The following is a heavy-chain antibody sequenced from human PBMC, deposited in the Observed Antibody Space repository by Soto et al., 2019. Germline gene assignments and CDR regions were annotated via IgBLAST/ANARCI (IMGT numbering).Heavy chain of an antibody. Sequence: QITLKESGPTLVTPTQTLTLTCTFSGFSFGDGVGVGWIRQPPGKALEWVALIYWDDDKRYSPSLKNRLTITKDTSTNKVVLTMPNMDPVDTATYYCAHRKHPLGSRDCSTFDYWGQGTLVTVSS. D-gene: IGHD2-21*02. J-gene: IGHJ4*02. V-gene: IGHV2-5*02. CDR2: IYWDDDK. CDR3: AHRKHPLGSRDCSTFDY. CDR1: GFSFGDGVG.